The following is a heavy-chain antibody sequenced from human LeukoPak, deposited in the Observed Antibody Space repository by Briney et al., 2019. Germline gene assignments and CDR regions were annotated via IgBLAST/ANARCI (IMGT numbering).Heavy chain of an antibody. CDR2: INPNSGDT. V-gene: IGHV1-2*02. D-gene: IGHD3-22*01. CDR1: GFPFNGYY. CDR3: ARVGDSSADAFDI. J-gene: IGHJ3*02. Sequence: ASVKVSCKGSGFPFNGYYMHWVRQAPGQGLEWMGWINPNSGDTNYAQKFQGRVTMTRDTSISTAYMELRSLRSDDTAVYHCARVGDSSADAFDIWGLGTMVTVSS.